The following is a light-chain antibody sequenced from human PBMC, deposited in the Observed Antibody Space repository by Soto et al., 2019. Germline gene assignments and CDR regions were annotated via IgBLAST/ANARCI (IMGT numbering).Light chain of an antibody. CDR2: GAS. V-gene: IGKV1-39*01. Sequence: DIQMTQSPSSVSASVGDRVTITCRASQSINIYLNWYQQKPGKAPTLLIYGASSLQSGVPSRFTGGGSRTDFTLTISSLQPEDFATYYCQQSYRSPYTFGQGTKLEIK. CDR1: QSINIY. J-gene: IGKJ2*01. CDR3: QQSYRSPYT.